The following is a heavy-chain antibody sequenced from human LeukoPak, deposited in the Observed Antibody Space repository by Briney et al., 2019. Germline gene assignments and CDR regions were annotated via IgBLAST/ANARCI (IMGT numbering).Heavy chain of an antibody. V-gene: IGHV3-30*02. D-gene: IGHD3-10*01. CDR2: IRYDGSNK. J-gene: IGHJ4*02. CDR1: GFTFSSYG. CDR3: AKGIVLGVYFDY. Sequence: SGGSLRLSCAASGFTFSSYGMHWVRQAPGKGLEWVAFIRYDGSNKYYADSVKGRFTISRDNSKNTLYLQMNSLGAEDTAVYYCAKGIVLGVYFDYWGQGTLVTVSS.